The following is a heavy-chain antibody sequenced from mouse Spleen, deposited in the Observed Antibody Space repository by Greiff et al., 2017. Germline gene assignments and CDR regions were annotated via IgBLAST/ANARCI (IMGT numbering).Heavy chain of an antibody. CDR2: ISSGGSYT. Sequence: EVHLVESGGDLVKPGGSLKLSCAASGFTFSSYGMSWVRQTPDKRLEWVATISSGGSYTYYPDSVKGRFTISRDNAKNTLYLQMSSLKSEDTAMYYCARQGGSSLFAYWGQGTLVTVSA. J-gene: IGHJ3*01. D-gene: IGHD1-1*01. CDR1: GFTFSSYG. V-gene: IGHV5-6*01. CDR3: ARQGGSSLFAY.